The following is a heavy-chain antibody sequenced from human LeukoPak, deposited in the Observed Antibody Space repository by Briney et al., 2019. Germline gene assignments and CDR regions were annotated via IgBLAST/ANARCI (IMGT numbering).Heavy chain of an antibody. V-gene: IGHV3-48*03. CDR1: GFTFSSYE. D-gene: IGHD6-13*01. Sequence: GRSLRLSCAASGFTFSSYEMNWVRQAPGKGLEWVSYISSSGSTIYYADSVKGRFTISRDNAKNSLYLQMNSLRAEDTAVYYCAGDFLSVRYSSSFDYWGQGTLVTVSS. CDR3: AGDFLSVRYSSSFDY. J-gene: IGHJ4*02. CDR2: ISSSGSTI.